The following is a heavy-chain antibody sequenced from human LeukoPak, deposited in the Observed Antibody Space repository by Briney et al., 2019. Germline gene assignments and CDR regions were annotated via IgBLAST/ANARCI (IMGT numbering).Heavy chain of an antibody. J-gene: IGHJ6*03. Sequence: PAETLSLTCAVYGGSFRGYYWSRIRQPPGKELEWIGEINHSGSTNYNPSLKSRVTISVDTSKNQFSLKLSSVTAADTAVYYCARKPEYSNRYYYYYMDVWGKGTTVTVSS. CDR3: ARKPEYSNRYYYYYMDV. V-gene: IGHV4-34*01. CDR1: GGSFRGYY. CDR2: INHSGST. D-gene: IGHD4-11*01.